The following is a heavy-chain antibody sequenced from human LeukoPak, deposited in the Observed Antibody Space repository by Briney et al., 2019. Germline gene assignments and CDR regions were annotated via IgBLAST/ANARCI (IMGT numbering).Heavy chain of an antibody. J-gene: IGHJ5*02. D-gene: IGHD2-2*01. CDR2: IYYSGST. V-gene: IGHV4-39*01. CDR1: GGSISSYY. Sequence: PSETLSFTCTVSGGSISSYYWGWIRQPPGKGLEWIGSIYYSGSTYYNPSLKSRVTISVDTSKNQFSLKLSSVTAADTAVYYCARHVGIVVVPAAINWFDPWGQGTLVTVSS. CDR3: ARHVGIVVVPAAINWFDP.